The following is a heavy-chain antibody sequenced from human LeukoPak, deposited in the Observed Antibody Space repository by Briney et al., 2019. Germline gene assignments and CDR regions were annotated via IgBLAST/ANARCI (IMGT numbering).Heavy chain of an antibody. CDR3: ARMPDFRTEFFY. V-gene: IGHV3-23*01. CDR2: ISGSDGST. CDR1: GFTFSSYA. Sequence: GGSLRLSCAASGFTFSSYAMSWVRQAPGKGLEWVSGISGSDGSTYYAGSVKGRFTISRDNSKNTLYLQMNSLRAEDTAVYYCARMPDFRTEFFYGGQRTLVTVAS. J-gene: IGHJ4*02. D-gene: IGHD1-1*01.